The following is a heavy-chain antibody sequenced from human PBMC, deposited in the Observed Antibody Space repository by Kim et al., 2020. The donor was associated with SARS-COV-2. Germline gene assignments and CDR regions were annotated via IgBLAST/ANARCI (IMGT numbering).Heavy chain of an antibody. CDR3: ARGDSGSYASYAFDI. D-gene: IGHD1-26*01. Sequence: PSHKSRVTISVDTSKNQFSLKLSSVTAADTAVYYCARGDSGSYASYAFDIWGQGTMVTVSS. J-gene: IGHJ3*02. V-gene: IGHV4-31*02.